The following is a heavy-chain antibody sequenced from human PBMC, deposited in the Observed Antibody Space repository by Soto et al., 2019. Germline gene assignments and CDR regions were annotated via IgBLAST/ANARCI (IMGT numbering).Heavy chain of an antibody. Sequence: SETLSLTCTFSGCSISSYYWSWIRQPPGKGLEWIGYIYYSGSTNYNPSLKSRVTISVDTSKNQFSLKLSSVTAADTAVYYCARLVVAASYWFDPWGQGTLVTVSS. CDR2: IYYSGST. CDR1: GCSISSYY. D-gene: IGHD2-15*01. J-gene: IGHJ5*02. V-gene: IGHV4-59*01. CDR3: ARLVVAASYWFDP.